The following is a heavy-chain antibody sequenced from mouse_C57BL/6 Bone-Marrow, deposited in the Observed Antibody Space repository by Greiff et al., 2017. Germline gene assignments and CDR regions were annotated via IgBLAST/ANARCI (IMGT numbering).Heavy chain of an antibody. V-gene: IGHV1-63*01. J-gene: IGHJ3*01. CDR1: GYTFTNYW. Sequence: VKLMESGAELVRPGTSVKMSCKASGYTFTNYWIGWAKQRPGHGLEWIGDIYPGGGYTNYNEKFKGKATLTADKSSSTAYMQFSSLTSEDSAIYDCAREGLRRGGFAYWGQGTLVTVSA. CDR2: IYPGGGYT. D-gene: IGHD2-4*01. CDR3: AREGLRRGGFAY.